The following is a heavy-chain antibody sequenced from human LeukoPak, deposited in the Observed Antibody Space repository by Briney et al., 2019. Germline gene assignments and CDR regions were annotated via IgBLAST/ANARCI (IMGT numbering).Heavy chain of an antibody. V-gene: IGHV3-43*01. D-gene: IGHD2/OR15-2a*01. CDR3: ARGKPSYFQAPPHSDYMGV. CDR1: GFSFDDYA. Sequence: PGGSLRLSCVASGFSFDDYAMHWVRQSPGKGQEWVSLISWDGASTSYAESVKGRFNISRDNDKKHLYLQMTNLRSEDSALYFCARGKPSYFQAPPHSDYMGVWGKGTTVTVSS. CDR2: ISWDGAST. J-gene: IGHJ6*03.